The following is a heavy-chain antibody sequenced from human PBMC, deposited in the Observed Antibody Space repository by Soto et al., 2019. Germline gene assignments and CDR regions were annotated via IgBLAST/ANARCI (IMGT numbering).Heavy chain of an antibody. D-gene: IGHD2-15*01. CDR3: ARTPFCSGGTCSLDNWFDP. CDR1: GDSVSNGYY. CDR2: IYHSGST. V-gene: IGHV4-38-2*02. J-gene: IGHJ5*02. Sequence: SETLSLTYTVSGDSVSNGYYSCWTRHTPGKGLEWIASIYHSGSTYYNPSLKSRVTISVDTSRNQFSLKLSSVTAADTAVYFCARTPFCSGGTCSLDNWFDPWGQGTLV.